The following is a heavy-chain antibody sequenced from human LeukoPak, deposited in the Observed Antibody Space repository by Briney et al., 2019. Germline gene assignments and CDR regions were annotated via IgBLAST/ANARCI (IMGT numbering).Heavy chain of an antibody. J-gene: IGHJ6*03. V-gene: IGHV1-2*06. Sequence: GASVKVSCKASGYTFTCYYMHWVRQAPGQGLEWMGRINPNSGGTNYAKKFQGRVTMTRDTSISTAYMELSRLRSDDTAVYYCASYGGSGSSQTYYYYYMDVWGKGTTVTVSS. CDR2: INPNSGGT. D-gene: IGHD3-10*01. CDR3: ASYGGSGSSQTYYYYYMDV. CDR1: GYTFTCYY.